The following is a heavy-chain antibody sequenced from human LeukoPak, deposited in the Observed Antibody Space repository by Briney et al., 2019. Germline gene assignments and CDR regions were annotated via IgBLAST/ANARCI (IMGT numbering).Heavy chain of an antibody. CDR1: GGSISSSSYY. V-gene: IGHV4-39*07. CDR3: ARVAVVARGWGYFQH. D-gene: IGHD6-6*01. J-gene: IGHJ1*01. Sequence: SETLSLTCTVSGGSISSSSYYWGWIRQPPGKGLEWIGSTYYSGSTYYNPSLKSRVTISVDTSKNQFSLKLSSVTAADTAVYYCARVAVVARGWGYFQHWGQGTLVTVSS. CDR2: TYYSGST.